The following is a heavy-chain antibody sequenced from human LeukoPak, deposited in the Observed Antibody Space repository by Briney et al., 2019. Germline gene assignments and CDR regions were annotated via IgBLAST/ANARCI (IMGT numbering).Heavy chain of an antibody. CDR2: IYYSGST. D-gene: IGHD2-8*01. CDR1: GGSISSSSYY. V-gene: IGHV4-39*01. J-gene: IGHJ2*01. Sequence: SETLSLTCTVSGGSISSSSYYWGWIRQPPGKGLEWVGRIYYSGSTHYNPSLESRVTISVDTSNNQFSLKLSSVTAADTAVYYCARRSVYWYFDLWGRGTLVTVSS. CDR3: ARRSVYWYFDL.